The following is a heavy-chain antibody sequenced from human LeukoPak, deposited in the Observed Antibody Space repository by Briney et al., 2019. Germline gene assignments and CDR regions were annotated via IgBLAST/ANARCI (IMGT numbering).Heavy chain of an antibody. CDR1: GFAFSSYA. V-gene: IGHV3-30-3*01. J-gene: IGHJ4*02. CDR3: ARGFSTLLFVYGDYVFY. CDR2: ISYDGSNK. D-gene: IGHD4-17*01. Sequence: GGSLRLSCAASGFAFSSYAMSWVRQAPGKGLEWVAVISYDGSNKYYADSVKGRFTISRDNSKNTLYLQMNSLRAEDTAVYYCARGFSTLLFVYGDYVFYWGQGTLVTVSS.